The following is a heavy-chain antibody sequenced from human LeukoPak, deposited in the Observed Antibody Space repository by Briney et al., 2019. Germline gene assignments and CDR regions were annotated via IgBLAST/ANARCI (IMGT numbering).Heavy chain of an antibody. Sequence: PGGSLRLSRAASGFTFSSYGMHWVRQAPGKGLEWVAFIWNDGGNKNYADSVKGRFTISRDNSRNTLYLQMNSLRAEDTAVYYCAKDTARYGDYMDVWGKGTTVTVSS. CDR2: IWNDGGNK. V-gene: IGHV3-30*02. J-gene: IGHJ6*03. D-gene: IGHD3-10*01. CDR1: GFTFSSYG. CDR3: AKDTARYGDYMDV.